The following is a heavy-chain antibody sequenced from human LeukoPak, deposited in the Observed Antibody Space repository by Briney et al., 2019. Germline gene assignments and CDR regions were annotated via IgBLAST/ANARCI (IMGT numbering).Heavy chain of an antibody. J-gene: IGHJ4*02. CDR2: INPNSGGT. Sequence: VASVKVSCKASGYTFTGYYMHWVRQAPGQGLGWMGWINPNSGGTNYAQKFQGRVTMTRDTSISTAYMELSRLRSDDTAVYYCARDQATVTTVDYWGQGTLVTVSS. CDR3: ARDQATVTTVDY. V-gene: IGHV1-2*02. CDR1: GYTFTGYY. D-gene: IGHD4-11*01.